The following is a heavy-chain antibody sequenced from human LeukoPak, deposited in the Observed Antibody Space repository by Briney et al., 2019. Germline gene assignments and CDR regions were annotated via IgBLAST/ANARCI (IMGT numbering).Heavy chain of an antibody. D-gene: IGHD3-9*01. Sequence: ASVKVSCKASGYTFTSYAMHWVRQAPGQRLEWMGWINAGNGNTKYSQKFQGRVTITRDTSASIAYMELSSLRSEDTAVYYCARAVFYRGYFDWTTGPNIPFDPWGQGTLVTVSS. CDR3: ARAVFYRGYFDWTTGPNIPFDP. J-gene: IGHJ5*02. V-gene: IGHV1-3*01. CDR2: INAGNGNT. CDR1: GYTFTSYA.